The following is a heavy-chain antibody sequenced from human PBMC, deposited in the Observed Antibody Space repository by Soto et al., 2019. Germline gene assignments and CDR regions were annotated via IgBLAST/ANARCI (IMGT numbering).Heavy chain of an antibody. J-gene: IGHJ4*02. D-gene: IGHD2-2*01. CDR1: GGTFSSSG. Sequence: QVQLVQFGAEVKKPGSSVKVSCKTSGGTFSSSGITWVRQAPGQGLEWMGGIIPIFNTTNYAQRFQGRVTITADKSTRTAYMELNSLTSEDTAVYYCARDGIRCSSTSCYDYWGQGTLVTVSS. V-gene: IGHV1-69*06. CDR3: ARDGIRCSSTSCYDY. CDR2: IIPIFNTT.